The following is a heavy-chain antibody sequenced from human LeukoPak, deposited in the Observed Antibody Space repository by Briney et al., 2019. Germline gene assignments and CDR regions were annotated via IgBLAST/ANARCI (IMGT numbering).Heavy chain of an antibody. CDR3: AREVFRQTPIDY. CDR2: IYHSGST. Sequence: SETLSLTCAVSGYSVSSGYYWGWIRQPPGKGLEWIGSIYHSGSTYYNPSLKSRVTISVDTSKNQFPLKLSSVTAADTAVYYSAREVFRQTPIDYWGQGTLVTVSS. CDR1: GYSVSSGYY. V-gene: IGHV4-38-2*02. J-gene: IGHJ4*02.